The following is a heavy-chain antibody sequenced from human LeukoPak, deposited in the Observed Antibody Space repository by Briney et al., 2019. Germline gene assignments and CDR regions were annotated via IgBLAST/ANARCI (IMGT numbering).Heavy chain of an antibody. CDR2: IYYSGST. J-gene: IGHJ4*02. CDR1: GGSISSSSYY. CDR3: ARDPTMITFGGDKKPFDY. D-gene: IGHD3-16*01. Sequence: PSETLSLTCTVSGGSISSSSYYWGWIRQPPGKGLEWIGSIYYSGSTYYNPSLKSRVTISVDTSKNQFSLKLSSVTAADTAVYYCARDPTMITFGGDKKPFDYWGQGTQVTVSS. V-gene: IGHV4-39*07.